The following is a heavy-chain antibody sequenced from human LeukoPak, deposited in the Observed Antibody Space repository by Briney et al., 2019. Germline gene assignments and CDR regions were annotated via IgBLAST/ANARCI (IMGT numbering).Heavy chain of an antibody. CDR2: IFYDGSIA. CDR3: VRFLKIGSGWLTAGAFDF. D-gene: IGHD6-19*01. V-gene: IGHV3-30*04. Sequence: GGSLRLSCAASGFTSSHYAMHWVRQAPGKGLEWVAVIFYDGSIAYYADSVKGRFTISRDTAKNTVHLHMNSLITEDTAVYFCVRFLKIGSGWLTAGAFDFWGQGTLVTVSS. CDR1: GFTSSHYA. J-gene: IGHJ3*01.